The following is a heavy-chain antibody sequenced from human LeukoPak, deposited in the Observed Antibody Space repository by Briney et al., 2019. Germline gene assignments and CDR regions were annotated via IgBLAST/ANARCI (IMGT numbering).Heavy chain of an antibody. CDR2: INQDGSEK. D-gene: IGHD4-23*01. V-gene: IGHV3-7*01. CDR3: AISSPVATVGY. CDR1: GFTLSSYW. J-gene: IGHJ4*02. Sequence: GGSLRPSCADSGFTLSSYWISWVRPAPGKGLEWVANINQDGSEKYYVDSVRGRFTISRDNAKNSLYLQMNSLRAEDTAVYYCAISSPVATVGYWGQGTLVTVSS.